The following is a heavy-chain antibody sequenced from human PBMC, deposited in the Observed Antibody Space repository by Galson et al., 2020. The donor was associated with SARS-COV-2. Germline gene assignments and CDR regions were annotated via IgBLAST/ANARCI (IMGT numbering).Heavy chain of an antibody. CDR2: VXHSGHT. CDR1: GGSLTDYQ. Sequence: TLSLTCVVYGGSLTDYQWTWIRQPPGXGLEXIXXVXHSGHTNYNPXLXXXXTVSVHTSRDEFYLNLTSVSAAETAVYYCARVGGHTINYSTYYYGLDVWGQGTTVTVSS. D-gene: IGHD3-9*01. CDR3: ARVGGHTINYSTYYYGLDV. V-gene: IGHV4-34*01. J-gene: IGHJ6*02.